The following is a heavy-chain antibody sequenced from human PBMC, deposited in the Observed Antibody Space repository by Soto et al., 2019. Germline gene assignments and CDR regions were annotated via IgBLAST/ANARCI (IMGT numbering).Heavy chain of an antibody. Sequence: QVQLQESGPGLVKPSQTLSLTCTVSGGSISSGDYYWSWIRPPPGKGLEWSGYIYYSGSTYYNPSLYRRGTTTVDTTKNQFSLKLGTVAAADAAVYYCGRDSRVTPGAGYDGMDVWGQGTTVTVSS. CDR1: GGSISSGDYY. V-gene: IGHV4-30-4*01. CDR2: IYYSGST. CDR3: GRDSRVTPGAGYDGMDV. J-gene: IGHJ6*02. D-gene: IGHD5-18*01.